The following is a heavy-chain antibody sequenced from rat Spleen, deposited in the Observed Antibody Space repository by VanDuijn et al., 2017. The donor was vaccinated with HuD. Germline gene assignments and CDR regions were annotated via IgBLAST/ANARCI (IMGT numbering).Heavy chain of an antibody. Sequence: EVQLVESDGGLVQPGRSLKLSCAASGFTFSDYYMAWVRQAPTKGLEWVATISYDGCNTYYRDPVKGLFTISRDKAKSTLYLQMDSLRSEDTATYYCATAGSRVSRFAYWGQGTLVTVSS. D-gene: IGHD1-4*01. V-gene: IGHV5-29*01. CDR1: GFTFSDYY. J-gene: IGHJ3*01. CDR2: ISYDGCNT. CDR3: ATAGSRVSRFAY.